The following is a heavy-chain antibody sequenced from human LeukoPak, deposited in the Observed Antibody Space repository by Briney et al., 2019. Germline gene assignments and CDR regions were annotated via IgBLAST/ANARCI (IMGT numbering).Heavy chain of an antibody. Sequence: ASVKVSCKASGYTFTSYYMHWVRQAPGQGLEWMGIINPSGGSTSYAQKFQGRVTMTRDMSTSTVYMELSSLRSEDTAVYYCARAISGWYDFGYWGQGTLVTVSS. D-gene: IGHD6-19*01. CDR1: GYTFTSYY. V-gene: IGHV1-46*01. CDR2: INPSGGST. J-gene: IGHJ4*02. CDR3: ARAISGWYDFGY.